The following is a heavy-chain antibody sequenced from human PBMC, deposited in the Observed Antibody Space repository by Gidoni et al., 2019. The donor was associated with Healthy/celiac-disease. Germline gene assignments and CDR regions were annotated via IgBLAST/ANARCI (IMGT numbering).Heavy chain of an antibody. Sequence: PGLVKPSQTLSLTCTVSGGSISSGSYYWSWIRQPAGKGLEWIGRIYTSGSTNYNPSLKSRVTISVDTSKNQFSLKLSSVTAADTAVYYCARDKAARGHYFDYWGQGTLVTVSS. J-gene: IGHJ4*02. CDR3: ARDKAARGHYFDY. CDR1: GGSISSGSYY. V-gene: IGHV4-61*02. CDR2: IYTSGST. D-gene: IGHD6-6*01.